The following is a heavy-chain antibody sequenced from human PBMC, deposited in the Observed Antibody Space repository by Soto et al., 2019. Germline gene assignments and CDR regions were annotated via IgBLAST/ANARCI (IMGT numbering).Heavy chain of an antibody. J-gene: IGHJ4*02. CDR3: ARDASGSFDD. CDR1: GFTVSDS. Sequence: GGSLTLSCSVAGFTVSDSMSCVRQAPGKGLKCVSFIHSDGSTHYTDSVRGRFTISRDNSKNTLYLQMDRLRVDDTAEYICARDASGSFDDWGQGTLVTVSS. CDR2: IHSDGST. D-gene: IGHD6-19*01. V-gene: IGHV3-53*01.